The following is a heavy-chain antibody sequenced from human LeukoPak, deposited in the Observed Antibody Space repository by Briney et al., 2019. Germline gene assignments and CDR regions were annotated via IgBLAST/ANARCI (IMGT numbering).Heavy chain of an antibody. D-gene: IGHD2-15*01. CDR3: ARGVVAATGGMDV. Sequence: SGTLSLTCTVSGGSISSYYWSWIRQPPGKGLEWIGYIYYSGSTNYNPSLKSRVTISVDTSKNQFSLKLSSVTAADTAVYYCARGVVAATGGMDVWGQGTTVTVSS. V-gene: IGHV4-59*01. CDR1: GGSISSYY. CDR2: IYYSGST. J-gene: IGHJ6*02.